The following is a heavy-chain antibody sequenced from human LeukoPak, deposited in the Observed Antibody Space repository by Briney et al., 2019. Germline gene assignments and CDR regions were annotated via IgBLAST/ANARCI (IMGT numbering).Heavy chain of an antibody. D-gene: IGHD3-16*01. CDR1: GFTFSSHW. Sequence: PGGSLRPSCAASGFTFSSHWMSWVRQAAGKGLEWVANIKQDGSDKYHVDSVKGRFTISRDNAKNSLYLQMNSLRAEDTAVYYCVRGGGSFDYWGQGTLVTVSS. CDR3: VRGGGSFDY. V-gene: IGHV3-7*04. CDR2: IKQDGSDK. J-gene: IGHJ4*02.